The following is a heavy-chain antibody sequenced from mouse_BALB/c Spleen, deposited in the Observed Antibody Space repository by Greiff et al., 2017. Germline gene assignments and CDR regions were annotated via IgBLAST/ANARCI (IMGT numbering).Heavy chain of an antibody. CDR2: IRNKANGYTT. Sequence: EVMLVESGGGLVQPGGSLRLSCATSGFTFTDYYMSWVRQPPGKALEWLGFIRNKANGYTTEYSASVKGRFTISRDNSQSILYLQMNTLRAEDSATYYCARDRGYGSSLYAMDYWGQGTSVTVSS. J-gene: IGHJ4*01. CDR3: ARDRGYGSSLYAMDY. CDR1: GFTFTDYY. D-gene: IGHD1-1*01. V-gene: IGHV7-3*02.